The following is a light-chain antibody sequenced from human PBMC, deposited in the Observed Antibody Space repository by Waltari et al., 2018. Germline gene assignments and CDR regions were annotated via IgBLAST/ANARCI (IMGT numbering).Light chain of an antibody. CDR2: EGS. Sequence: QSALTQPASVSGSPGQSITISCTGTSRDVGSYNFVSWYQQHPGKAPKLMIYEGSKRPSGISNRFSGSKSGNTASLTISGLQAEDEADYYCCSYAGGNAYVFGTGTKVTVL. J-gene: IGLJ1*01. V-gene: IGLV2-23*01. CDR3: CSYAGGNAYV. CDR1: SRDVGSYNF.